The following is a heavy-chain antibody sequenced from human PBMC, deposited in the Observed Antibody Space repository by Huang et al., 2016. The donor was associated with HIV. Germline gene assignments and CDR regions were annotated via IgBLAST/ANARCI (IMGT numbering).Heavy chain of an antibody. D-gene: IGHD3-22*01. CDR2: INHRGNT. CDR1: GGSFSGYY. J-gene: IGHJ4*02. CDR3: ARRYNSRRDY. Sequence: QVQLEQWGAGLLKASETLSLTCAVYGGSFSGYYWNWLRQAPGKGLEWVGEINHRGNTNYNPSLKSRVNMSVDTSKGQFSLYLTSLSAADTGTYCCARRYNSRRDYWGRGTLVTVHS. V-gene: IGHV4-34*02.